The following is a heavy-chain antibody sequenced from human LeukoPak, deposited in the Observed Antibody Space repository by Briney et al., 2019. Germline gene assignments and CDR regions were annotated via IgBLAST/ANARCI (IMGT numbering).Heavy chain of an antibody. CDR3: AKVLSLRHFDWVLYIDH. CDR2: LSVTGDST. D-gene: IGHD3-9*01. CDR1: GFTFSIYA. J-gene: IGHJ4*02. V-gene: IGHV3-23*01. Sequence: GGSLRLSCAASGFTFSIYAMSWVRQAPGKGLEWVASLSVTGDSTYYAHSVKGPFTISRNNSKNTLYLQMNSLRTEDTAGDCCAKVLSLRHFDWVLYIDHWGQGTLVTVSS.